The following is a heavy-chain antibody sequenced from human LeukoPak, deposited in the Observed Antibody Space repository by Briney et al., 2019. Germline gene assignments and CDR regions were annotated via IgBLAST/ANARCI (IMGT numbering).Heavy chain of an antibody. V-gene: IGHV3-66*04. CDR1: GFTFSNAW. CDR2: IYSGGST. J-gene: IGHJ4*02. CDR3: ARHTEQWLAYFDY. D-gene: IGHD6-19*01. Sequence: GSLRLSCEGSGFTFSNAWMSWVRQAPGKGLEWVSVIYSGGSTYYADSVKGRFTISRDNSKNTLYLQMNSLRAEDTAVYYCARHTEQWLAYFDYWGQGTLVTVSS.